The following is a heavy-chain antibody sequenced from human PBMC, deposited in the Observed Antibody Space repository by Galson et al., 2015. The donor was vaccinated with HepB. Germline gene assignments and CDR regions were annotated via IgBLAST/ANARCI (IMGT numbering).Heavy chain of an antibody. V-gene: IGHV1-2*02. J-gene: IGHJ4*02. CDR1: GYVFTGFY. Sequence: SVKVSCKASGYVFTGFYIQWVRQAPGQGLEWMGWINANSGDTKYAREFQGRVTMTRDTSISTAYMELSRLKSDDTAVFYCARWGLNIDNWGQGTLVTVSP. CDR2: INANSGDT. D-gene: IGHD1/OR15-1a*01. CDR3: ARWGLNIDN.